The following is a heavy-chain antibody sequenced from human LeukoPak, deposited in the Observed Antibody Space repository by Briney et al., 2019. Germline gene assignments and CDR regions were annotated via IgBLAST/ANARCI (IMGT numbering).Heavy chain of an antibody. J-gene: IGHJ6*03. D-gene: IGHD1-26*01. CDR2: ITSSGTYI. V-gene: IGHV3-21*01. CDR1: GFTFSNYN. Sequence: GGSLRLSCAASGFTFSNYNMNWVRQAPGKAMEWVSSITSSGTYIFYADLVKGRFTISRDNAKNSLYLQMDSLGPEDTAVYYCARDPYSGNYGNDYYYYMDVWGKGTTVTISS. CDR3: ARDPYSGNYGNDYYYYMDV.